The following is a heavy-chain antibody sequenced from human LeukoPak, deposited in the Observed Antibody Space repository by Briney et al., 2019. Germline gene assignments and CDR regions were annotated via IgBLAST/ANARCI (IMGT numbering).Heavy chain of an antibody. CDR2: ISSGSTNI. CDR3: ARDDTAVAGTGLDY. V-gene: IGHV3-21*01. Sequence: PGGSLRLSCAASGFTFSNYNMNWVRQAPGKGLEWVSYISSGSTNIYYTDSVGGRFTISRDNAKNSLYLQMNSLRAEDSAVYYCARDDTAVAGTGLDYWGQGTLVTVSS. J-gene: IGHJ4*02. CDR1: GFTFSNYN. D-gene: IGHD6-19*01.